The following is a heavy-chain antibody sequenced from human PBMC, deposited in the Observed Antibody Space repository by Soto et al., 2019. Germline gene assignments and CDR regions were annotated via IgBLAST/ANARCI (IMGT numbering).Heavy chain of an antibody. CDR1: GFSLSTSGVG. D-gene: IGHD2-8*01. CDR2: IYWDDDK. V-gene: IGHV2-5*02. Sequence: QITLKESGPTLVKPTQTLTLTCTFPGFSLSTSGVGVGWIRQPPGKALQWLALIYWDDDKRYSPSLKSRLTSTKDTSKNQVVLTVTYMDPLGAATYDCAHRRSGQWDFDYRGQGALVTVSS. CDR3: AHRRSGQWDFDY. J-gene: IGHJ4*02.